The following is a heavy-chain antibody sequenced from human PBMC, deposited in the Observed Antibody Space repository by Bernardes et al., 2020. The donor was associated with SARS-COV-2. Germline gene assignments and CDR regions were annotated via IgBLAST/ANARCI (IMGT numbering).Heavy chain of an antibody. CDR2: VYTSGTT. CDR1: GGSITSGNYY. J-gene: IGHJ5*02. CDR3: AREVISRDDFWSGFSPDNRFDP. Sequence: SETLSLTCTVSGGSITSGNYYWNWIRQPAGKGLEWIGRVYTSGTTTYNPSLKSRVTISLETSKNQFSLKVTAVTAADTAVYYCAREVISRDDFWSGFSPDNRFDPWGQGTLVTVSS. V-gene: IGHV4-61*02. D-gene: IGHD3-3*01.